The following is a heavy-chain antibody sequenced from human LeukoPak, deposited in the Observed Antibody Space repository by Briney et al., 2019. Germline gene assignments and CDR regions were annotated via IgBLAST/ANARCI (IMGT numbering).Heavy chain of an antibody. CDR2: INHSGST. Sequence: SETLSLTCAVYGGSFSGYYWRWIRQPPGKGLEWIGEINHSGSTNYNPALKSRVTISVDTSKNQFSLKPSSVTAADTAVYYCARVRYDILTGYYTHGNWFDPWGQGTLVTVSS. V-gene: IGHV4-34*01. J-gene: IGHJ5*02. CDR1: GGSFSGYY. CDR3: ARVRYDILTGYYTHGNWFDP. D-gene: IGHD3-9*01.